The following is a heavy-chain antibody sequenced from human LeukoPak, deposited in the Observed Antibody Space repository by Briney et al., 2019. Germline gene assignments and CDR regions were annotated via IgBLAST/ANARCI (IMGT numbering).Heavy chain of an antibody. Sequence: SVKVSCKASGGTFSSYAISWVRQAPGQGLEWMGGIIPIFGTANYAQKFQGRVTMTSDTSTSTVYMELKSLRSEDTAVYFCARVGTTGATADNWGQGTLVTVSS. D-gene: IGHD4-11*01. CDR3: ARVGTTGATADN. J-gene: IGHJ4*02. V-gene: IGHV1-69*05. CDR2: IIPIFGTA. CDR1: GGTFSSYA.